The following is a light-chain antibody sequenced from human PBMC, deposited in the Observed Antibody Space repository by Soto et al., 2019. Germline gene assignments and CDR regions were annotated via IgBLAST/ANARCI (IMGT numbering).Light chain of an antibody. J-gene: IGLJ2*01. Sequence: QSALTQPPSASGSPGQSVTISCTGTSSDVGGYNYVSWYQQHPGKAPKLMIYEVSQRPSGVPDRFSGSKSGNTASLTVSGLLAEDEADYDCSSYAGSNNLVFGGGTKLTVL. CDR1: SSDVGGYNY. CDR2: EVS. CDR3: SSYAGSNNLV. V-gene: IGLV2-8*01.